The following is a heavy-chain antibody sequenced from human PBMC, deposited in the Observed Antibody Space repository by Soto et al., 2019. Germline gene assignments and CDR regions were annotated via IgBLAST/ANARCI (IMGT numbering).Heavy chain of an antibody. CDR3: ARDHYYGSGSYYGHDGMDV. CDR2: IYYSGST. Sequence: KTSETLSLTCTVSGGSISSGDYYWSWIRQPPGKGLEWIGYIYYSGSTYYNPSLKSRVTISVDTSKNQFSLKLSSVTAADTAVYYCARDHYYGSGSYYGHDGMDVWGQGTTVTVSS. J-gene: IGHJ6*02. V-gene: IGHV4-30-4*01. CDR1: GGSISSGDYY. D-gene: IGHD3-10*01.